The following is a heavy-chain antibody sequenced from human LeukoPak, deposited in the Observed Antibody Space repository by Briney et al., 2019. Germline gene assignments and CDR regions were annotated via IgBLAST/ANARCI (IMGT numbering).Heavy chain of an antibody. D-gene: IGHD2-2*01. J-gene: IGHJ4*02. V-gene: IGHV4-59*01. Sequence: PSETLSLTCTVSGGSISSYYWSWIRQPPGKGLEWIGYIYYSGSTNYNPSLKSRVTISVDTSKNQFSLKVRSVTAADTAVYYCARGQLRGAYMDYWGQGTLVTVSS. CDR1: GGSISSYY. CDR3: ARGQLRGAYMDY. CDR2: IYYSGST.